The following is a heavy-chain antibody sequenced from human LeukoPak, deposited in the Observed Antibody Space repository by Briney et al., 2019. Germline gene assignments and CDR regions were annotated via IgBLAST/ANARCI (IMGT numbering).Heavy chain of an antibody. CDR1: GGSTSSGDYY. Sequence: PSETLSLTCTVSGGSTSSGDYYWSWIRQPPGKGLEWIGYIYYSGSTYYNPSLKSRVTISVDTSKNQFSLKLSFVTAADTAVYYCARGGDYGSGSYYRNWGQGTLVTVSS. D-gene: IGHD3-10*01. J-gene: IGHJ4*02. V-gene: IGHV4-30-4*02. CDR2: IYYSGST. CDR3: ARGGDYGSGSYYRN.